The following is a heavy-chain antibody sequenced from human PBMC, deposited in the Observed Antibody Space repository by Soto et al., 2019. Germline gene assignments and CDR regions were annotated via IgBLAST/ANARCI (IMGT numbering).Heavy chain of an antibody. CDR3: ARESEDLTSNFDY. CDR1: VFTFTRYS. V-gene: IGHV3-21*01. Sequence: PWWSLRLSCSASVFTFTRYSMNWVRQAPGKGLEWVSSISSTTNYIYYADSMKGRFTVSRGNAKNSVYLEMNSLSAEDTAVYYCARESEDLTSNFDYWGQGTLVT. J-gene: IGHJ4*02. CDR2: ISSTTNYI.